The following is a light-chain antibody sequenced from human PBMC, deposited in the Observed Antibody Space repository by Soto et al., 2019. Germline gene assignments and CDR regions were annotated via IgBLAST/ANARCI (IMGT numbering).Light chain of an antibody. CDR3: QQSYSTPRT. V-gene: IGKV1-39*01. CDR2: AAS. J-gene: IGKJ1*01. Sequence: DSPMTQSPCSLSASVGDRVTITCRASQSISSYLNWYQQKPGKAPKLLIYAASSLQSGVPSRFSGSGSGTDFTLTISSLQPEDFAPYYCQQSYSTPRTLGQGTNVEIK. CDR1: QSISSY.